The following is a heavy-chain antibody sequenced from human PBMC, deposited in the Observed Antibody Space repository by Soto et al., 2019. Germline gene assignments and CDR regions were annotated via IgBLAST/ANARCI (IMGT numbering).Heavy chain of an antibody. CDR1: GGSISSGDYY. V-gene: IGHV4-30-4*01. D-gene: IGHD4-17*01. CDR2: IYYSGST. J-gene: IGHJ4*02. Sequence: SETLSLTCTVSGGSISSGDYYWSWIRQPPGKGLEWIGYIYYSGSTYYNPSLKSRVTISVDTSKNQSSLKLSSVTAADTAVYYCARARGPYDYGDPYYFDYWGQGTLVTVSS. CDR3: ARARGPYDYGDPYYFDY.